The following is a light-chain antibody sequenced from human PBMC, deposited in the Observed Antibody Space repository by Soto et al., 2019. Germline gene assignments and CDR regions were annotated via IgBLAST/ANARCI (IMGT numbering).Light chain of an antibody. CDR1: QRVSSY. V-gene: IGKV3-11*01. CDR2: DAS. J-gene: IGKJ1*01. CDR3: QQRSNWPPWT. Sequence: EIVLTQSPATLSLSPGERATISCRASQRVSSYLAWYQQKPGQAPRLLIYDASNSATGIPARFSGSGSWTDFTLPISSLEPEDFAVYYCQQRSNWPPWTFGQGTKVEIK.